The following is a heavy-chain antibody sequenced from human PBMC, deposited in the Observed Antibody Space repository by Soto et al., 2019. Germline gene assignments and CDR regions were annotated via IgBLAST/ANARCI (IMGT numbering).Heavy chain of an antibody. Sequence: PSETLSLTCTLSGSSLSSCGYYWNWIRPHPGMALQWIGEINHLGSINYNPSLKSRVTMSVDTSKNQFSLTLNSVTAADTATYYCARGGISHWAYFYYMDVWDRGTTVTVSS. CDR2: INHLGSI. J-gene: IGHJ6*03. CDR1: GSSLSSCGYY. V-gene: IGHV4-34*01. D-gene: IGHD2-21*01. CDR3: ARGGISHWAYFYYMDV.